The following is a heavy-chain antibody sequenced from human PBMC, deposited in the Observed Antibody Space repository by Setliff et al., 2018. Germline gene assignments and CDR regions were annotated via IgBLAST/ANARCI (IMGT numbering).Heavy chain of an antibody. J-gene: IGHJ4*02. Sequence: PSETLSLTCTVSGGPINSDRYYWGWIRQPPGKGLEWIGSMYSSGSTYYNPSLKSRVTISVDTSQNQFSLKLSSVTAAYTAAYYCASHPRVTIFGVVAFDYWGQGILVTVSS. CDR1: GGPINSDRYY. V-gene: IGHV4-39*01. D-gene: IGHD3-3*01. CDR2: MYSSGST. CDR3: ASHPRVTIFGVVAFDY.